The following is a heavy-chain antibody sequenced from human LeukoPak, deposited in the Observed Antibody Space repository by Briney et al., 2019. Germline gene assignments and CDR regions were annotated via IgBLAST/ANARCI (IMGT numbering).Heavy chain of an antibody. Sequence: GGSLRLSCAASGFTFSSYSMNWVRQAPGKGLEWVSSISSSSSYIYYADSVKGRFTISRDNSKNTLYLQMNSLRAEDTAVYYCARERAGLPVDYWGQGTLVTVSS. D-gene: IGHD4-11*01. CDR3: ARERAGLPVDY. J-gene: IGHJ4*02. CDR2: ISSSSSYI. V-gene: IGHV3-21*01. CDR1: GFTFSSYS.